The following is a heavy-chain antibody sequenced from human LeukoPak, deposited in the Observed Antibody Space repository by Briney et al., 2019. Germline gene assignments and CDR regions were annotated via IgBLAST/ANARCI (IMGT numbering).Heavy chain of an antibody. CDR2: IYNSGST. D-gene: IGHD2-2*01. CDR3: ARMYQLLSNWFDP. V-gene: IGHV4-59*12. Sequence: SETLSLTCTVSGGSISIYYWSWVRQPPGKGLEWIGYIYNSGSTYYNPSLKSRVTISVDTSKNQFSLKLSSVTAADTAVYYCARMYQLLSNWFDPWGQGTLVTVSS. CDR1: GGSISIYY. J-gene: IGHJ5*02.